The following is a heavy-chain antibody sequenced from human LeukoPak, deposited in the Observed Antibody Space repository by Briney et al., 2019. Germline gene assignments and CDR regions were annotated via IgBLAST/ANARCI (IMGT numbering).Heavy chain of an antibody. D-gene: IGHD3-9*01. CDR2: IYYSGST. Sequence: SQTLSLTCTVSGGSISSGGYYWSWIRQHPGKGLGWIGYIYYSGSTYYNPSLKSRVTISVDTSKNQFSLKLSSVTAADTAVYYCARGLTGRTNSHWFDPWGQGTLVTVSS. V-gene: IGHV4-31*03. CDR1: GGSISSGGYY. CDR3: ARGLTGRTNSHWFDP. J-gene: IGHJ5*02.